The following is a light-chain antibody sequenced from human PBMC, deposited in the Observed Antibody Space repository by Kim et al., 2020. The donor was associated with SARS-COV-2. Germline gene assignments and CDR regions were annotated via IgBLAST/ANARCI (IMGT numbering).Light chain of an antibody. V-gene: IGKV1-39*01. J-gene: IGKJ4*01. CDR2: VAS. CDR3: QQSHSTPWLT. CDR1: QSIGSR. Sequence: DIQMTQSPSSLAGAVGDRVTIAGRARQSIGSRLNWYQQRPGKAPKLLIYVASTLQSGVPSRFSGTGSGTDFTLTISSLQPEDFATYYCQQSHSTPWLTFGGGTKVDIK.